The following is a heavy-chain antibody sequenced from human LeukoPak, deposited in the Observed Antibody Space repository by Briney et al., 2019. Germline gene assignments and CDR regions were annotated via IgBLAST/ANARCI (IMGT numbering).Heavy chain of an antibody. D-gene: IGHD6-19*01. Sequence: SETLSLTCTVSGGSVSNGNYYWSWIRQPPGKGLEWIGYIYYSGSTNYNPSLKSRVTISVDTSKDQFSLKLRSVTAADTAVYYCARGGGWYAFDYWGQGTLVTVSS. J-gene: IGHJ4*02. V-gene: IGHV4-61*01. CDR3: ARGGGWYAFDY. CDR1: GGSVSNGNYY. CDR2: IYYSGST.